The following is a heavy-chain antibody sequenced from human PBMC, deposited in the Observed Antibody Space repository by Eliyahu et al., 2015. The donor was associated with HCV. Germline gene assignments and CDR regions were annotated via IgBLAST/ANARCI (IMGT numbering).Heavy chain of an antibody. CDR2: IIPILGIA. J-gene: IGHJ6*02. D-gene: IGHD3-22*01. V-gene: IGHV1-69*04. CDR1: GGTFSSYA. CDR3: ARDYYYDSSGYYYYYYGMDV. Sequence: EVKKPGSSVKVSCKASGGTFSSYAISWVRQAPGQGLEWMGRIIPILGIANYAQKFQGRVTITADKSTSTAYMELSSLRSEDTAVYYCARDYYYDSSGYYYYYYGMDVWGQGTTVTVSS.